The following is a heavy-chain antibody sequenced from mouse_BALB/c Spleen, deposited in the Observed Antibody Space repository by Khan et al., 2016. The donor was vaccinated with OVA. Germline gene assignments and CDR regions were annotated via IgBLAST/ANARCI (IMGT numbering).Heavy chain of an antibody. Sequence: QVQLQQSGAELARPGASVKMSRKASGYTFTSYTIHWIKLRPGQGLEWIGYINPSNGYTNYNQKFKDKATLTADKSSTTAYMELSSLTSDDSALYNCVRDGAYHRNDGWFAYWGQGTLVTVSA. J-gene: IGHJ3*01. CDR2: INPSNGYT. CDR3: VRDGAYHRNDGWFAY. CDR1: GYTFTSYT. D-gene: IGHD2-14*01. V-gene: IGHV1-4*01.